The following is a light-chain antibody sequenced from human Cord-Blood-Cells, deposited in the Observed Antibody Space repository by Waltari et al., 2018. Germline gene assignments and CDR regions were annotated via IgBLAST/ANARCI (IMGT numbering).Light chain of an antibody. CDR3: QQSYSTPFT. J-gene: IGKJ3*01. CDR1: QSISSY. V-gene: IGKV1-39*01. CDR2: AAS. Sequence: DIQMTQSPSSLSASVGARLTITCRASQSISSYLNWYQQKPGKAPKLLIYAASSLQSGVPSRFSGSGSGTDFTLTISSLQPEDFATYYCQQSYSTPFTFGPGTKVDIK.